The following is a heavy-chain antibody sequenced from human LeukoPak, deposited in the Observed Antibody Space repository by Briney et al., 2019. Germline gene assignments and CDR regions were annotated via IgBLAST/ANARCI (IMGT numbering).Heavy chain of an antibody. D-gene: IGHD1-26*01. V-gene: IGHV3-23*01. CDR1: GFTFSSYA. J-gene: IGHJ4*02. CDR2: VSGSGGST. Sequence: PGGSLRLSCAASGFTFSSYAMSWLRQAPGQGLEWVSAVSGSGGSTYYADSVKGRFTVSRDNSKNTLYLQMNSLRAEDTAVYYCARDGIVGSPLFKFDYWGQGTLVTVSS. CDR3: ARDGIVGSPLFKFDY.